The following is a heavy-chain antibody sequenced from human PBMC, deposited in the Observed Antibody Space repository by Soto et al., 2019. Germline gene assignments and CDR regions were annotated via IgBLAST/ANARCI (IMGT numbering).Heavy chain of an antibody. Sequence: ASVKVSCKASGYTFTSYAMHWVRQAPGQRLEWMGWINAGNGNTKYSQKFQGRVTITRDTSASTAYMELSSLRSEDTAVYYCARDLDSYWKDLWFDPWGQGTLVTVSS. V-gene: IGHV1-3*01. D-gene: IGHD1-1*01. CDR2: INAGNGNT. CDR3: ARDLDSYWKDLWFDP. CDR1: GYTFTSYA. J-gene: IGHJ5*02.